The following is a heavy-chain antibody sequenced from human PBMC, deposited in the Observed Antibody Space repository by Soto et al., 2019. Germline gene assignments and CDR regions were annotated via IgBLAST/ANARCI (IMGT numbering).Heavy chain of an antibody. D-gene: IGHD4-4*01. CDR3: ARVKTDYSNPRGSFFFYGMDV. Sequence: QVQLVESGGGVVHPERSLRLSCSASEFTFSSYAMHWVRQAPGKGLEWVAGISYDGGHKFYGDSVRGRFTISRDRSKTTVFLQMNSLRPEDTAAYYCARVKTDYSNPRGSFFFYGMDVWGQGTTVTVSS. J-gene: IGHJ6*02. CDR2: ISYDGGHK. V-gene: IGHV3-30-3*01. CDR1: EFTFSSYA.